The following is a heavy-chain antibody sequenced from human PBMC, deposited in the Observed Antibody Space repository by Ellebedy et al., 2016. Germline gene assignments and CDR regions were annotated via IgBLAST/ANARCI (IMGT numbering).Heavy chain of an antibody. CDR3: ARETRDRVGTSEAFYDP. Sequence: ASVKVSXXASGYTFLNYDINWVRQAPGQGLEWMGGSNKRNHAQKFQGRVTMTADTSTTTAYMELRSLTFDDTAIYYCARETRDRVGTSEAFYDPWGQGTLVTVS. V-gene: IGHV1-18*01. D-gene: IGHD4-23*01. CDR2: SNKR. CDR1: GYTFLNYD. J-gene: IGHJ5*02.